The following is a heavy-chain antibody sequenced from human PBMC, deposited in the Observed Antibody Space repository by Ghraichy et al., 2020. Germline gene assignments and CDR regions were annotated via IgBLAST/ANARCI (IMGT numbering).Heavy chain of an antibody. J-gene: IGHJ5*02. CDR2: INHSGST. CDR3: ARGLTGTLNWFDP. CDR1: GGSFSGYY. D-gene: IGHD1-14*01. V-gene: IGHV4-34*01. Sequence: SETLSLTCAVYGGSFSGYYWSWIRQPPGKGLEWIGEINHSGSTNYNPSLKSRVTISVDTSKNQFSLKLSSATAADTAVYYCARGLTGTLNWFDPWGQGTLVTVSS.